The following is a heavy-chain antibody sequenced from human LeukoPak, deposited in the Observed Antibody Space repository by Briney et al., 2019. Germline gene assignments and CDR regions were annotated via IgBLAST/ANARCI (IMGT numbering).Heavy chain of an antibody. CDR1: GGSFSGYY. CDR3: ARGRTTRTYYYDSSGYYYAL. V-gene: IGHV4-34*01. D-gene: IGHD3-22*01. CDR2: INHSGST. J-gene: IGHJ4*02. Sequence: SETLSLTCAVYGGSFSGYYWSWIRQPPGKGLEWIGEINHSGSTNYNPSLKSRVTISVDTSKNQFSLKLSSVTAADTAVYYCARGRTTRTYYYDSSGYYYALWGQGTLVTVSS.